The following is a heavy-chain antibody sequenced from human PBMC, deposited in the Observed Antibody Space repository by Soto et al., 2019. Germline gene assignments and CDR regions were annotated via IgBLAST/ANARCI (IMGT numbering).Heavy chain of an antibody. D-gene: IGHD2-8*01. CDR1: GFTFSSYC. V-gene: IGHV3-30*18. J-gene: IGHJ6*02. CDR2: ISYDGSNK. Sequence: PVGSLRLSCASSGFTFSSYCMHWVRQSPGKGLEWVAVISYDGSNKYYADSVKGRFTISRDNSKNTLYLQMNSLRAEDTAVYYCAKDFEDIVLGLYYGMEVWGQGTTVTVSS. CDR3: AKDFEDIVLGLYYGMEV.